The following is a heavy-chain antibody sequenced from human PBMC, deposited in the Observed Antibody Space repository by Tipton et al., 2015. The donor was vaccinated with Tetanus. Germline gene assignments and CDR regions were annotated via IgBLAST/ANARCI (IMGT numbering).Heavy chain of an antibody. J-gene: IGHJ4*02. Sequence: TLSLTCTVSGDSLSNGDYYWSWIRQPPGKGLESIGYIYYSGSTYYNPSLKSRLTMSFKMSKNQFSLKLTSVTAADTAVYYCVRGRGFGAYSYGFEYWGQGALVTVSS. D-gene: IGHD5-18*01. CDR1: GDSLSNGDYY. CDR2: IYYSGST. V-gene: IGHV4-30-4*01. CDR3: VRGRGFGAYSYGFEY.